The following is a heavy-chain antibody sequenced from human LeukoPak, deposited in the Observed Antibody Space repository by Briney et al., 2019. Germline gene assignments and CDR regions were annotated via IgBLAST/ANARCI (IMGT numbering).Heavy chain of an antibody. J-gene: IGHJ4*02. CDR2: IGTAGEI. CDR3: AKSLSLLRYFDWTQPYYFDY. CDR1: GFTFSSYS. V-gene: IGHV3-13*01. D-gene: IGHD3-9*01. Sequence: TGGSLRLSCAASGFTFSSYSMNWVRQAPGKGLEWVSGIGTAGEIYYPGSVKGRFTISRENAKNSLYLQMNSLRAEDTAVYYCAKSLSLLRYFDWTQPYYFDYWGQGTLVTVSS.